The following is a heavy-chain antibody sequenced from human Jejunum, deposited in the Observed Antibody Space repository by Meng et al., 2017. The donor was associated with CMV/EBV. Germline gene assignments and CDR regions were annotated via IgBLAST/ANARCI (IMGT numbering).Heavy chain of an antibody. CDR2: IGSSGGAK. D-gene: IGHD3-22*01. CDR1: SNYY. J-gene: IGHJ4*02. CDR3: ARVRSFYHDDSGYIGFYFDF. Sequence: SNYYMGWVRRAPGKGLEWVSYIGSSGGAKYYPDSVKGRFTISRDNAKNSLSLQMDTLKAEDTAVYYCARVRSFYHDDSGYIGFYFDFWGQGTLAPSPQ. V-gene: IGHV3-11*01.